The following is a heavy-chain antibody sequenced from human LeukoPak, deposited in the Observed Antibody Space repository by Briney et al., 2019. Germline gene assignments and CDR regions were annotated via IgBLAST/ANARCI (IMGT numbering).Heavy chain of an antibody. D-gene: IGHD3-22*01. CDR1: GFTVSYNY. CDR3: ARSYSSESSGWHRPVDC. V-gene: IGHV3-53*01. Sequence: PGGSLRPSCAASGFTVSYNYINWVRQAPGKGLEWVSVIYYSGTTYYADSAKGRFTISKDNSKNTVYLEMNSLRAEDTAVYYCARSYSSESSGWHRPVDCWGQGTLVTVSS. CDR2: IYYSGTT. J-gene: IGHJ4*02.